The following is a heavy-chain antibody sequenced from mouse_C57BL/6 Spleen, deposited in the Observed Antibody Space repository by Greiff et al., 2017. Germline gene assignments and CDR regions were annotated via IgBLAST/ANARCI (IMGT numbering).Heavy chain of an antibody. CDR2: IYPGDGDT. V-gene: IGHV1-82*01. D-gene: IGHD1-1*01. CDR1: GYAFSSSW. J-gene: IGHJ2*01. Sequence: QVQLKQSGPELVKPGASVKISCKASGYAFSSSWMNWVKQRPGKGLEWIGRIYPGDGDTNYNGKFKGKATLTADKSSSTAYMQLSSLTSEDSAVYFCANYGSSYSFDYWGQGTTLTVSS. CDR3: ANYGSSYSFDY.